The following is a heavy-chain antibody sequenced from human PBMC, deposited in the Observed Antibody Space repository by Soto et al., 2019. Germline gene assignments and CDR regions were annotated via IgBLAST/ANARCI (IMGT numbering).Heavy chain of an antibody. V-gene: IGHV3-15*01. J-gene: IGHJ4*02. Sequence: LRLSCAASGFTFSNAWMSWVRQAPGKGLEWVGRIKSKPDGGTTDYAAPVKGRFTISRDDSKNTLYLQMNSLKTEDTAVYYCTASPLYDYVWGSYRTSAFDYWGQGTLVTVSS. CDR1: GFTFSNAW. CDR3: TASPLYDYVWGSYRTSAFDY. CDR2: IKSKPDGGTT. D-gene: IGHD3-16*02.